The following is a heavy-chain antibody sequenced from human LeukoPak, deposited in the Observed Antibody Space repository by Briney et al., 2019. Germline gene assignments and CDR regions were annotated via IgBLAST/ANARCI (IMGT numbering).Heavy chain of an antibody. J-gene: IGHJ4*02. Sequence: GASVKVSCKASGYSFTSHGISWVRQAPGQGPEWMGWISTHSGGTNYAQNFQGRVTMTTDTSTSTAYMELRSLRSDDMAVYHCARGLTFCGGDCYTNFDLWGQGTLVTVSS. D-gene: IGHD2-21*02. CDR3: ARGLTFCGGDCYTNFDL. CDR1: GYSFTSHG. V-gene: IGHV1-18*03. CDR2: ISTHSGGT.